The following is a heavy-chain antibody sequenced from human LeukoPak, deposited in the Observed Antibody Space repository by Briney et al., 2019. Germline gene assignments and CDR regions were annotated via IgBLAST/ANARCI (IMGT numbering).Heavy chain of an antibody. CDR1: GFSFTNAW. D-gene: IGHD6-13*01. V-gene: IGHV3-21*01. J-gene: IGHJ4*02. CDR3: AREAGYSSS. CDR2: ISSSSSYI. Sequence: PGGSLRLSCAASGFSFTNAWMSWVRQAPGKGLEWVSSISSSSSYIYYADSVKGRFTISRDNAKNSLYLQMNSLRAEDTAVYYCAREAGYSSSWGQGTLVTVSS.